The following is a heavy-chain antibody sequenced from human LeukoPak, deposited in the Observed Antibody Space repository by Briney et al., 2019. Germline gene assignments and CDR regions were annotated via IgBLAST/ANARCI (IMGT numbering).Heavy chain of an antibody. J-gene: IGHJ5*02. CDR2: ISSSSNYI. CDR3: ARDPSSGWYLKGWFDP. V-gene: IGHV3-21*01. Sequence: GGSLRLSCAASGFTFSSYSMDWVRQAPGKGLEWVSSISSSSNYIYYADSVKGRFTISRDNAKNSLYLQMNSLRAEDTAVYYCARDPSSGWYLKGWFDPWGQGTLVTVSS. CDR1: GFTFSSYS. D-gene: IGHD6-19*01.